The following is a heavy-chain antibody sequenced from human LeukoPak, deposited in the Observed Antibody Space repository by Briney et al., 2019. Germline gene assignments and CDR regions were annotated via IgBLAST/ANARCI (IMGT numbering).Heavy chain of an antibody. D-gene: IGHD1-26*01. CDR2: IYYSGST. Sequence: PSETLSLTCPVSGGSISSYYWSWIRQPPGKGLEWIGYIYYSGSTNYNPSLKSRVTISVDTSKNQFSLKLSSVTAADTAVYYCARALVGATIDYWGQGTLVTVSS. CDR1: GGSISSYY. CDR3: ARALVGATIDY. V-gene: IGHV4-59*01. J-gene: IGHJ4*02.